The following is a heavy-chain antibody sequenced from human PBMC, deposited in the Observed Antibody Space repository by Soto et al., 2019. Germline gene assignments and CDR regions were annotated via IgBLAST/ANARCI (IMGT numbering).Heavy chain of an antibody. CDR3: ARPIQAVADFDY. Sequence: QVQLVQSGAEVKKPGASVKVSCKASGYTFTSYGISWVRQAPGQGLEWMGWISAYNGNTNYAQKLQGRDTMTTYTSPSTAYKELRSRRSDDTAVYDCARPIQAVADFDYWGQGTLVTVSS. CDR1: GYTFTSYG. J-gene: IGHJ4*02. D-gene: IGHD6-19*01. V-gene: IGHV1-18*01. CDR2: ISAYNGNT.